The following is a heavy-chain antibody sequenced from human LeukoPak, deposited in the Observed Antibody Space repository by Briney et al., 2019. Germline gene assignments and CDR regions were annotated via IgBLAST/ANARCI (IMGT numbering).Heavy chain of an antibody. V-gene: IGHV5-51*01. J-gene: IGHJ6*03. CDR1: GYSFTSYW. CDR3: ARTIVGATPYYYMDV. D-gene: IGHD1-26*01. CDR2: IYPGDSDT. Sequence: GESLKISCKGSGYSFTSYWIGWVRQMPGKGLEWMGIIYPGDSDTRYSPSFQGQVTISADKSISTAYLQWSSLKASDTAMYYCARTIVGATPYYYMDVWGKGTTVTISS.